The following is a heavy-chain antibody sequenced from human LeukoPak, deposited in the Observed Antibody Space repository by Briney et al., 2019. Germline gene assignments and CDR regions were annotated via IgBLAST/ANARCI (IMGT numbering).Heavy chain of an antibody. Sequence: GGSLRLSCAASGFTFSSYRMHWVRQAPGKGLVWVSRINTDGSSTSYADSVKGRFTISRDNAKNTLYLQMNSLRAEDTAVYYCARGGTDYYYYYMDVWGKGTTVTVSS. CDR1: GFTFSSYR. V-gene: IGHV3-74*01. CDR2: INTDGSST. CDR3: ARGGTDYYYYYMDV. J-gene: IGHJ6*03.